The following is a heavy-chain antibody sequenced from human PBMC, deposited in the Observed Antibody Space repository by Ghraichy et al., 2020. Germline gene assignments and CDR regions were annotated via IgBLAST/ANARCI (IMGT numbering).Heavy chain of an antibody. CDR3: ARGRDHKHIVVVTKSRHGSNWFDP. Sequence: SETLSLTCAVYGGSFSGYYWSWIRQPPGKGLEWIGEINHSGSTNYNPSLKSRVTISVDTSKNQFSLKLSSVTAADTAVYYCARGRDHKHIVVVTKSRHGSNWFDPWGQGTLVTVSS. V-gene: IGHV4-34*01. CDR2: INHSGST. J-gene: IGHJ5*02. CDR1: GGSFSGYY. D-gene: IGHD2-21*02.